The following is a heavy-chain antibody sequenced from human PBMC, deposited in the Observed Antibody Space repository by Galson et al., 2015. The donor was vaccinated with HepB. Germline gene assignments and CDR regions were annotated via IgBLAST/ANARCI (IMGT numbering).Heavy chain of an antibody. CDR1: EYNFASYW. D-gene: IGHD3-10*01. CDR2: IDPSDSYT. Sequence: QSGAEVKKPGESLRISCKGSEYNFASYWISWVRQMPGKGLEWMGRIDPSDSYTNYSPSFQGHVTISADKSISTAYLQWNSLKASDTAMYFCARAIAYYGAGSSYTGNWYLDVWGRGTQVTVSS. V-gene: IGHV5-10-1*01. J-gene: IGHJ2*01. CDR3: ARAIAYYGAGSSYTGNWYLDV.